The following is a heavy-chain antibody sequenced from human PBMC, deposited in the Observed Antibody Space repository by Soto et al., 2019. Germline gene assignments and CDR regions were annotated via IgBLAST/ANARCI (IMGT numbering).Heavy chain of an antibody. J-gene: IGHJ4*02. Sequence: SQTLSLTCAISGDSVSSTSTAWNWIRQSPSRGLEWLRRTYYRSRWHNEYGASVNGRIIINADTSKNQISLQLNSVSPEDTAVYYCAGGYSLGHHFDSWGQGTLVTVSS. V-gene: IGHV6-1*01. D-gene: IGHD5-18*01. CDR2: TYYRSRWHN. CDR1: GDSVSSTSTA. CDR3: AGGYSLGHHFDS.